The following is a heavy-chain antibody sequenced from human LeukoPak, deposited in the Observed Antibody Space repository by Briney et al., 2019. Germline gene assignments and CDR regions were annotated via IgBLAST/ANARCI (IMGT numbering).Heavy chain of an antibody. CDR1: GGSISSSSYY. Sequence: PSETLSLTCTVSGGSISSSSYYWGWIRQPPGKGLEWIGSIYYSGSTYYNPSLKSRVTISVDTSKNQFSLKLSSVTAADTAVYYCARRTYSNYVFYYYYMDVWGKGTTVTVSS. J-gene: IGHJ6*03. D-gene: IGHD4-11*01. CDR3: ARRTYSNYVFYYYYMDV. CDR2: IYYSGST. V-gene: IGHV4-39*01.